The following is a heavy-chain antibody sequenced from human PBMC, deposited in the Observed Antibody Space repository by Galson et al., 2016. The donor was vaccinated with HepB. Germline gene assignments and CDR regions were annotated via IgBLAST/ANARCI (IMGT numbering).Heavy chain of an antibody. J-gene: IGHJ6*02. CDR3: AREYSRGVLALDV. Sequence: PALVKPTPTLTLTCTFSGFSLNFNATGVSWIRQAPGKALEWLARIDWEDETFFNMSLKTRLSISKDTSKNQVVLTMTNMDPVDTAKYFCAREYSRGVLALDVWGQGTTVTVSS. CDR1: GFSLNFNATG. D-gene: IGHD3-10*01. CDR2: IDWEDET. V-gene: IGHV2-70*04.